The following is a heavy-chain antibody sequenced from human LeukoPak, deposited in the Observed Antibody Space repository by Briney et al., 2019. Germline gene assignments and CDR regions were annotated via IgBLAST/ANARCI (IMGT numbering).Heavy chain of an antibody. CDR1: GFTFSSYE. D-gene: IGHD3-10*01. V-gene: IGHV3-48*03. Sequence: PGGSLRLSCAASGFTFSSYEMKWVRQAPGKGLEWVSYISSSGTSIYYADSVKGRFTISRDNAKNSLYLQMNSLRAEDTAVYYCASRVPGGTGFFDYWGQGTLVTVSS. CDR3: ASRVPGGTGFFDY. CDR2: ISSSGTSI. J-gene: IGHJ4*02.